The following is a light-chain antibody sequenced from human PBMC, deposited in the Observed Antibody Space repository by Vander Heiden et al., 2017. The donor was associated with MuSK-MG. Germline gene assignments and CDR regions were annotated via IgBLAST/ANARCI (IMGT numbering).Light chain of an antibody. CDR2: GAP. CDR3: QQSKNWPRWT. J-gene: IGKJ1*01. V-gene: IGKV3-15*01. CDR1: QSARST. Sequence: ELVITHSAATLSVSPEETATLSFRASQSARSTLAWYKHKPGQAPRRLISGAPTIGTGISARFTGNVYRKEFTLTISSPQSVNFALHFSQQSKNWPRWTFGPGTKVEIK.